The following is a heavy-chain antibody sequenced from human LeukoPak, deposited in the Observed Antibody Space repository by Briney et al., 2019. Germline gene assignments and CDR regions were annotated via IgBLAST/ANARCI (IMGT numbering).Heavy chain of an antibody. J-gene: IGHJ5*02. D-gene: IGHD3-10*01. CDR1: GFTFSSYE. CDR2: ISSSGSTI. V-gene: IGHV3-48*03. CDR3: ARDQSLIRFGELYLYNWFDP. Sequence: GGSLRLSCAASGFTFSSYEMNWVRQAPGKGLEWVSYISSSGSTIYYADSVKGRFTISRDNAKNSLYLQMNSLRAEDTAVYYCARDQSLIRFGELYLYNWFDPWGQGTLVTVSS.